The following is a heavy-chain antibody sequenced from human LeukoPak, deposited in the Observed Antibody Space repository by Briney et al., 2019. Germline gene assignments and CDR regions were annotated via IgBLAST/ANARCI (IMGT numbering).Heavy chain of an antibody. CDR1: GFTFSSYG. CDR3: AKDREYSYVYDAFDI. Sequence: PGGSLRLSCAASGFTFSSYGMHWVRQAPGKGLEWVSGMSGSGGSTYSADSVKGRFTISRDNSRNTLYLQMNTLRAEDTAVYYCAKDREYSYVYDAFDIWGQGTLVTVSS. V-gene: IGHV3-23*01. D-gene: IGHD3-16*01. J-gene: IGHJ3*02. CDR2: MSGSGGST.